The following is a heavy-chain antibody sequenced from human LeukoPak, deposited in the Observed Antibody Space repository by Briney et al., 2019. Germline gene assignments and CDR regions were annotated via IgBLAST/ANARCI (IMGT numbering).Heavy chain of an antibody. CDR2: IIPIFGTA. CDR3: ARDIGVVAVAGTEINNWFDP. V-gene: IGHV1-69*13. Sequence: SVKVSCKAFGGTFSSYAISWVRQAPRQGLEWMGGIIPIFGTANYAQKFQGRVTITADESTSTAYMELSSLRSEDTAVYYCARDIGVVAVAGTEINNWFDPWGQGTLVTVSS. J-gene: IGHJ5*02. CDR1: GGTFSSYA. D-gene: IGHD6-19*01.